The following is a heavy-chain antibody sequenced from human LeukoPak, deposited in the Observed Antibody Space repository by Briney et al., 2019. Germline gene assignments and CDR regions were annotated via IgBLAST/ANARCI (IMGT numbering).Heavy chain of an antibody. V-gene: IGHV6-1*01. Sequence: SQTLSLTCAISGDSFSSNSAAWNWLRQSPSRGLEWLGRTYYRSKWYNDYAVSVKSRITINPDTSKNQFSLQLNSVTPEDTAVYYCASTSYMGDYFDYWGQGTLVTVSS. CDR2: TYYRSKWYN. D-gene: IGHD2-2*02. CDR3: ASTSYMGDYFDY. CDR1: GDSFSSNSAA. J-gene: IGHJ4*02.